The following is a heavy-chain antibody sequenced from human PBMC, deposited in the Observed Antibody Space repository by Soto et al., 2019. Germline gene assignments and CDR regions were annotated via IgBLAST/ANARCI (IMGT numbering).Heavy chain of an antibody. CDR1: GYTFTGYY. J-gene: IGHJ5*02. CDR3: ARDFYYDSSESWFDP. Sequence: QVQLVQSGAEVKKPGASVKVSCKASGYTFTGYYMHWVRQAPGQGLEWMGWINPNSGGTNYAQKFQGRVTMTRDTSISTAYMELSRLRSDDTAVYYCARDFYYDSSESWFDPWGQGTLVTVSS. CDR2: INPNSGGT. V-gene: IGHV1-2*02. D-gene: IGHD3-22*01.